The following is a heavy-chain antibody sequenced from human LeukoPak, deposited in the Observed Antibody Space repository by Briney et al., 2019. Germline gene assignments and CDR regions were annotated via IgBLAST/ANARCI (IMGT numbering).Heavy chain of an antibody. Sequence: SETLSLTCAAYGGSFSGYYWSWIRQPPGKGLEWISEINHSGCTNYNPSLKSRVTISVDTSKNQFSLKLSSVTAADTAVYYCARGTMTTVTYYFDYWGQGTLVSVS. V-gene: IGHV4-34*01. CDR3: ARGTMTTVTYYFDY. D-gene: IGHD4-17*01. J-gene: IGHJ4*02. CDR2: INHSGCT. CDR1: GGSFSGYY.